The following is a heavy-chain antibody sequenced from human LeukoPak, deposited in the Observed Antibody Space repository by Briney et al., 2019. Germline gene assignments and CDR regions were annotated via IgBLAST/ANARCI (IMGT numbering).Heavy chain of an antibody. Sequence: ASVKVSCKASGYTFLNYDFTWVRQAPGQGLECMGWISAHNYNTKYAQRFQGRVTMTADTSTTTAYMELRSLRSDDTAVYYCARVADYGSGSHLFDYWGQGTLVAVSS. J-gene: IGHJ4*02. V-gene: IGHV1-18*01. CDR2: ISAHNYNT. CDR3: ARVADYGSGSHLFDY. CDR1: GYTFLNYD. D-gene: IGHD3-10*01.